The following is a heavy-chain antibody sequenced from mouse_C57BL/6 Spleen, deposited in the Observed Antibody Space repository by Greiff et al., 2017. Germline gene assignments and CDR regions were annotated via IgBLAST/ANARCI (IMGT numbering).Heavy chain of an antibody. CDR3: TPYYYGSSY. V-gene: IGHV6-3*01. CDR2: IRLKSDNYAT. Sequence: EVQLVESGGGLVQPGGSMKLSCVASGFTFSNYWMNWVRQSPEKGLEWVAQIRLKSDNYATHYAESVKGRFTISRDDSKSSVYLQMNNLRAEDTGIYYCTPYYYGSSYWGQGTLVTVSA. CDR1: GFTFSNYW. D-gene: IGHD1-1*01. J-gene: IGHJ3*01.